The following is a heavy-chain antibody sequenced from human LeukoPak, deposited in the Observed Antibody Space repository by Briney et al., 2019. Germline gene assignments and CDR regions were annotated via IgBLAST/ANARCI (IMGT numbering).Heavy chain of an antibody. Sequence: SETLSLTCTVSGGSISSYYWSWIRQPPGKGLERIGSIYYSGSTYYNPSLKSRVTISVDTSKNQLSLKLSSVTAADTAVYYCARVAAGIGFFQHWGQGTLVTVSS. D-gene: IGHD6-13*01. CDR1: GGSISSYY. CDR3: ARVAAGIGFFQH. CDR2: IYYSGST. J-gene: IGHJ1*01. V-gene: IGHV4-59*08.